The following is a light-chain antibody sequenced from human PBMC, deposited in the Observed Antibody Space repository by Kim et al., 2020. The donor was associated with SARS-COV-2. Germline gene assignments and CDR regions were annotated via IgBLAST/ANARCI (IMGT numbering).Light chain of an antibody. CDR1: NIGSKS. CDR3: QVWDSSSDHWV. V-gene: IGLV3-21*04. Sequence: SYELTQPPSVSVAPGKTARITCGGNNIGSKSVHWYQRKPGRAPVLVIYYDSDRPSGIPERFSGSNSGNTATLTISRVEAGDEADYYCQVWDSSSDHWVFGGGTKLTVL. J-gene: IGLJ3*02. CDR2: YDS.